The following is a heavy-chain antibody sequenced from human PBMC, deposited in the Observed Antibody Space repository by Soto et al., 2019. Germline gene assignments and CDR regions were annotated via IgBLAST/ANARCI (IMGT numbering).Heavy chain of an antibody. CDR2: ISYDGSNK. V-gene: IGHV3-30-3*01. CDR1: GFTFSSYA. J-gene: IGHJ4*02. D-gene: IGHD2-15*01. CDR3: ARDTTVGWVVAATPLADY. Sequence: VQLVESGGGVVQPGRSLRLSCAASGFTFSSYAMHWVRQAPGKGLEWVAVISYDGSNKYYADSVKGRFTISRDNSKNTLYLHMNSLRAEDTAVYYCARDTTVGWVVAATPLADYWGQGTLVTVSS.